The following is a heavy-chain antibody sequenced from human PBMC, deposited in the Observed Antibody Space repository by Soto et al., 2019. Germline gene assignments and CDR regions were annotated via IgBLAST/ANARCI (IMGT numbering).Heavy chain of an antibody. J-gene: IGHJ4*02. V-gene: IGHV4-30-4*01. D-gene: IGHD2-21*01. CDR1: GGSISDGAYY. Sequence: QVQLQESGPGLVKPSQTLSLTCTVSGGSISDGAYYWSWIRQPPGKGLEWIGHIYDSGNTYNNPSLKSRLTISVDTSKIHFSLNLLSVTAADPAVYYCASGLSGDKVDQWGQGTLVTVSS. CDR3: ASGLSGDKVDQ. CDR2: IYDSGNT.